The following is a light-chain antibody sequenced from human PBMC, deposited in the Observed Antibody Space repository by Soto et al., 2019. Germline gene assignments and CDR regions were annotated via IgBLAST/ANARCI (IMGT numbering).Light chain of an antibody. J-gene: IGLJ1*01. CDR2: EVS. V-gene: IGLV2-8*01. Sequence: QSALTQPPAASGSPGQSVTISCTGTSSGVGRYNYVSWYQPHPGKAHKLIIYEVSKRPSGVPDRVSGSKSGNTASLTVSGLQAEDEGDYYCTSYAGSNTYVFGTGTKVTVL. CDR3: TSYAGSNTYV. CDR1: SSGVGRYNY.